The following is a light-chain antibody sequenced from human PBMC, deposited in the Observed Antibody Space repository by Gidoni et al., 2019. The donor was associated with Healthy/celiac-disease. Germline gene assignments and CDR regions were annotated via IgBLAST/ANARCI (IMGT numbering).Light chain of an antibody. CDR3: QQYNSYSST. CDR2: KAS. J-gene: IGKJ2*01. Sequence: DTQMTHSPSTLSVSVGDRVTITCRASQSFSSWLAWYQQKPGKAPKLLIYKASSLESGVPSRFSGSGSGTEFTLTISSLQPDDFATYYCQQYNSYSSTFGQGTKLEIK. V-gene: IGKV1-5*03. CDR1: QSFSSW.